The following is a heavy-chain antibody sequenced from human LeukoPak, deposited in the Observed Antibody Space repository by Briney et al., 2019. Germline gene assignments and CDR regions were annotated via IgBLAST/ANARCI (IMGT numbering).Heavy chain of an antibody. CDR3: ARDTYGGNWSLGY. Sequence: ASVKVSCKASGFTFTGYYMHWVRQAPGQGLEGIGWVNPNSGGTKYAQKFQGRVSMTSATSISTAYMELSRLTSDDTAVYYCARDTYGGNWSLGYWGQGTLVTVSS. J-gene: IGHJ4*02. D-gene: IGHD4-23*01. V-gene: IGHV1-2*02. CDR1: GFTFTGYY. CDR2: VNPNSGGT.